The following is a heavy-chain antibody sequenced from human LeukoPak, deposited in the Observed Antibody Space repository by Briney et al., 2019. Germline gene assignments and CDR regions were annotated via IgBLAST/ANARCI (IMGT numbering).Heavy chain of an antibody. CDR2: IYYSGST. Sequence: PSETLSLTCTVSGGSISSGDYYWSWIRQPPGKGLEWIGYIYYSGSTYYNPSLKSRVTISVDTSKNQFSLKLSSVTAADTAVYYCARGGSHLVVPDWFDPWGQEPWSPSPQ. CDR3: ARGGSHLVVPDWFDP. J-gene: IGHJ5*02. D-gene: IGHD2-15*01. CDR1: GGSISSGDYY. V-gene: IGHV4-30-4*08.